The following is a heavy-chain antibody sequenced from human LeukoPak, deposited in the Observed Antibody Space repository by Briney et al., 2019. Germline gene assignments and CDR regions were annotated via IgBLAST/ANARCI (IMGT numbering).Heavy chain of an antibody. CDR2: INPNSGGT. D-gene: IGHD3-9*01. CDR3: ARDQRDFDPGTYYYYMDV. Sequence: GASVKVSCKASGYTFTGNFMHWVRQAPGQGLEWMGWINPNSGGTNYAQKFQVRVTLTSDTSISTVYMELSSLRSDDTAVYYCARDQRDFDPGTYYYYMDVWGKGTTVTISS. V-gene: IGHV1-2*02. CDR1: GYTFTGNF. J-gene: IGHJ6*03.